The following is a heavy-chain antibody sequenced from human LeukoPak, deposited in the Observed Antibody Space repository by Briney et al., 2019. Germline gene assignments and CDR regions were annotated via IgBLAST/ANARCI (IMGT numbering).Heavy chain of an antibody. CDR2: ISYDGSNK. D-gene: IGHD5-18*01. J-gene: IGHJ4*02. V-gene: IGHV3-30-3*01. CDR3: ARILPQGYSYGGPSY. CDR1: GFTFSSYA. Sequence: GRSLRLSCAASGFTFSSYAMHWVRQAPGKGLEWVAVISYDGSNKYYADSVKGRFTISRDNSKNTLYLQMNSLRAEDTAVYYCARILPQGYSYGGPSYWGQGTLVTVSS.